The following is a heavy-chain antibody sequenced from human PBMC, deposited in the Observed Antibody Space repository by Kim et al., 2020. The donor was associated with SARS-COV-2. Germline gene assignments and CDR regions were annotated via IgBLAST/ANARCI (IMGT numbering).Heavy chain of an antibody. J-gene: IGHJ4*02. CDR3: ARGWGRTTVTTYDY. Sequence: SETLSLTCAVYGGSFSGYYWSWIRQPPGKGLEWIGEINHSGSTNYNPSLKSRVTISVDTSKNQFSLKLSSVTAADTAVYYCARGWGRTTVTTYDYWGQGTLVTVSS. D-gene: IGHD4-17*01. CDR1: GGSFSGYY. CDR2: INHSGST. V-gene: IGHV4-34*01.